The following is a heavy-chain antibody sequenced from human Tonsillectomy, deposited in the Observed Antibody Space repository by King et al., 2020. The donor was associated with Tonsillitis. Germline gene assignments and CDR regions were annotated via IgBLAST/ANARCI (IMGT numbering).Heavy chain of an antibody. D-gene: IGHD1-26*01. Sequence: VQLVESGAEVKKPGESLKISCKGSGYSFTNYWIGWVRQMPGKGLEWMGIIYPADSDTRYSPSFQGQVTISADKSIRTAYLQWSSLRASDTAIYYCAIRGLLVSMGAFDIWGQGTMVTVSS. CDR1: GYSFTNYW. J-gene: IGHJ3*02. V-gene: IGHV5-51*01. CDR3: AIRGLLVSMGAFDI. CDR2: IYPADSDT.